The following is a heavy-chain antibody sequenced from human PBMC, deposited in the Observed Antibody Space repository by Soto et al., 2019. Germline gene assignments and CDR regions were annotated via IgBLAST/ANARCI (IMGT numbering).Heavy chain of an antibody. D-gene: IGHD2-2*03. Sequence: EVQLVESGGDLVQPGGSLRLSCVASGFTFSSYGMNWVRQGPGKGLEWLSSISKSGTTTYYADSVKGRFTISRDNAKNSLYLQMNGLRDEDRAVYYCARDGYCVSSSFSFLPDVWGQGTTVTVSS. V-gene: IGHV3-48*02. CDR1: GFTFSSYG. CDR2: ISKSGTTT. CDR3: ARDGYCVSSSFSFLPDV. J-gene: IGHJ6*02.